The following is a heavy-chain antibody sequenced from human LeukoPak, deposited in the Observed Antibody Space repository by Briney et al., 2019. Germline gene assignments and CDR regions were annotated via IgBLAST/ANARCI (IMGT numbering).Heavy chain of an antibody. J-gene: IGHJ4*02. D-gene: IGHD3-16*01. V-gene: IGHV4-34*01. CDR2: INHSGST. CDR1: GGSFSGYY. Sequence: SETLSLTCAVYGGSFSGYYWSWIRQPPGKGLEWIGEINHSGSTNYDPSLKSRVTISVGTSKNQFSLKLSSVTAADTAVYYCARGRARTTFWGQGTLVTVSS. CDR3: ARGRARTTF.